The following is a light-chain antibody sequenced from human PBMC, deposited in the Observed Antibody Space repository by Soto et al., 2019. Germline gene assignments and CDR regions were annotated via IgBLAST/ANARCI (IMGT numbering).Light chain of an antibody. V-gene: IGKV3D-15*01. Sequence: EIVLTQSPDTLSVSPGERATLSCRASQSISRTLAWYQQKSGQPPRLLIYDASTRATGFPARFSGSGSGTEVTLTFSSMQFEDFAVYYCQQYNNWPLTFGGGTTVEIK. J-gene: IGKJ4*01. CDR3: QQYNNWPLT. CDR2: DAS. CDR1: QSISRT.